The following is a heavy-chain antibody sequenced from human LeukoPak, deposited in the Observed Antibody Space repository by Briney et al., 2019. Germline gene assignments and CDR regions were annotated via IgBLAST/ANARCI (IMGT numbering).Heavy chain of an antibody. D-gene: IGHD5-18*01. Sequence: PGRSLRLSCAASGLTFSSYSMNWVRQAPGKGLEWVSSISSSSSYIYYADSVKGRFTISRDNAKNSLYLQMNSLRAEDTAVYYCARDEGYSYGYVPDYWGQGTLVTVSS. CDR3: ARDEGYSYGYVPDY. CDR2: ISSSSSYI. V-gene: IGHV3-21*01. CDR1: GLTFSSYS. J-gene: IGHJ4*02.